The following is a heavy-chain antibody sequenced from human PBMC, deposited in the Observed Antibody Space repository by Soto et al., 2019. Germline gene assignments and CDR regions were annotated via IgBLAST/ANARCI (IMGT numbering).Heavy chain of an antibody. CDR3: ALTRGGPYYYYGMDV. CDR1: GFTFSSYG. D-gene: IGHD3-10*01. J-gene: IGHJ6*02. V-gene: IGHV3-30*03. Sequence: GVSLRLSCAASGFTFSSYGMHWVRQAPGKGLEWVAVISYDGSNKYYADSVKGRFTISRDNSKNTLYLQMNSLRAEDTAVYYCALTRGGPYYYYGMDVWGQGTTVTV. CDR2: ISYDGSNK.